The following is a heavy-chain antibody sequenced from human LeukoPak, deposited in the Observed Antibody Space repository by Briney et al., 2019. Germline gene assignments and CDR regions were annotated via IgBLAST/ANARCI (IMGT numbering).Heavy chain of an antibody. Sequence: SGPTLVNPTQPLTLTCTFSGFSLSTRGVGVGWIRQPPGKALECLALIYWDDDKRYSPSLKSRLTITKDTSKNQVVLTMTNMDPVDTATYYCAHGYGSGRWFDPWGQGTLVTVSS. CDR2: IYWDDDK. J-gene: IGHJ5*02. CDR3: AHGYGSGRWFDP. CDR1: GFSLSTRGVG. D-gene: IGHD3-10*01. V-gene: IGHV2-5*02.